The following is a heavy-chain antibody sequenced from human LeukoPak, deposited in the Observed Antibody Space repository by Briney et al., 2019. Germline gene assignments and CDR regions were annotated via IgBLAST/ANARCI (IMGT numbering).Heavy chain of an antibody. V-gene: IGHV3-30-3*01. J-gene: IGHJ6*03. CDR3: ARARGLRAYYYYMDV. Sequence: PGRSLRLSCAASGFTLSSYAMHWVRQAPGKGLEWVAVISYDGSNKYYADSVKGRFTISRDNSKNTLYLQMNSLRAEDTAVCYCARARGLRAYYYYMDVWGKGTTVTVSS. D-gene: IGHD5-12*01. CDR2: ISYDGSNK. CDR1: GFTLSSYA.